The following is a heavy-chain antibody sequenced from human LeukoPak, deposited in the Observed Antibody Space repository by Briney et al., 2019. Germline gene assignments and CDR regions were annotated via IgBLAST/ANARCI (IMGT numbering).Heavy chain of an antibody. CDR3: TTDRIVGATTVDY. V-gene: IGHV3-15*01. D-gene: IGHD1-26*01. J-gene: IGHJ4*02. CDR1: GFTFSNAW. Sequence: GGSLRLSCAASGFTFSNAWMSWVRQAPGKGLEWVGRIKSKTDGGTTDYAAPVKGRFTISRDDSKNTLYLQMNSLKTEDTAVYYCTTDRIVGATTVDYWGQGTLVTVSS. CDR2: IKSKTDGGTT.